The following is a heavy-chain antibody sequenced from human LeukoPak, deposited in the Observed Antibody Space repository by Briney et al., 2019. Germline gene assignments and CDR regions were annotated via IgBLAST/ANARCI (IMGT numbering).Heavy chain of an antibody. J-gene: IGHJ4*02. CDR2: IYYSGST. V-gene: IGHV4-39*01. D-gene: IGHD5-18*01. Sequence: SETLSLTCTVSGGSISSSSYYWGWIRQPPGKGLEWIGSIYYSGSTYYNPSLKSRVTISVDTSKSQFSLKLSSVTAADTAVYYCARDHVDTAMAVFDYWGQGTLVTVSS. CDR3: ARDHVDTAMAVFDY. CDR1: GGSISSSSYY.